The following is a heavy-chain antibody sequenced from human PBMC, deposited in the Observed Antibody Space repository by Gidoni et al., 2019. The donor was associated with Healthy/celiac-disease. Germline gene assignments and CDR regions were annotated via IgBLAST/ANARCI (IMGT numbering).Heavy chain of an antibody. Sequence: EVQLVESGGGLVQPGGSLRLSCAASGFTFSSYWMSWVRQGPGKGLGWVANIKQDGSEKYYVDAVKGRFTISRDNAKNSLYLQMNSLRAEDTAVYYCARDGHYYYYYMDVWGKGTTVTVSS. CDR1: GFTFSSYW. CDR3: ARDGHYYYYYMDV. J-gene: IGHJ6*03. V-gene: IGHV3-7*03. CDR2: IKQDGSEK.